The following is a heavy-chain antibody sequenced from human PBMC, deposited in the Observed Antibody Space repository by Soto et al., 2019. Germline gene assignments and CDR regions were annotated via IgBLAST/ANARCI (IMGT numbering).Heavy chain of an antibody. CDR1: GGSISSGGYY. D-gene: IGHD6-13*01. CDR3: ARDIAAAGSNWFDP. Sequence: SETLSLTCTVYGGSISSGGYYWSWIRQHPGKGLEWIGYIYYSGSTYYNPSLKSRVTISVDTSKNQFSLKLSSVTAADTAVYYCARDIAAAGSNWFDPWGQGTLVTVSS. J-gene: IGHJ5*02. V-gene: IGHV4-31*03. CDR2: IYYSGST.